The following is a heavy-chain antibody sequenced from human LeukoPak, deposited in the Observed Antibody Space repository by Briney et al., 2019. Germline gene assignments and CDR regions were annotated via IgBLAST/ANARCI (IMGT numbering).Heavy chain of an antibody. Sequence: ALVKVSCKVSGYTLTELSMHWVRQAPGKGLEWWGGFDPEDGETIYAQKFQGRVTMTEDTSTDTAYMELSSLRSEDTAVYYCATDRQAKLELQDWGQGTLVTVSS. D-gene: IGHD1-7*01. CDR2: FDPEDGET. CDR1: GYTLTELS. J-gene: IGHJ4*02. V-gene: IGHV1-24*01. CDR3: ATDRQAKLELQD.